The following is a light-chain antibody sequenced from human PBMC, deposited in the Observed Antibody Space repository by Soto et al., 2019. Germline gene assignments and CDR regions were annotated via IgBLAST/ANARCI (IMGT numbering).Light chain of an antibody. CDR3: SSYANTDAWV. Sequence: QSALTQPASVSGSPGQSITISCTGSSSDIGGYNYVSWYQQYPGKAPKLIIYEVRMRPSGISNRFSASKSGNTASLTISVLQAEDEGDYYCSSYANTDAWVFGGGTKLTVL. V-gene: IGLV2-14*01. J-gene: IGLJ3*02. CDR2: EVR. CDR1: SSDIGGYNY.